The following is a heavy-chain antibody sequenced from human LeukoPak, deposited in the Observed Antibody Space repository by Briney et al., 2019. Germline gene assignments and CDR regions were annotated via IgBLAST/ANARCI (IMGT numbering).Heavy chain of an antibody. CDR1: AVSISSYY. CDR2: VYYSRST. Sequence: PSETLSLTCTVSAVSISSYYWGWLRQPPGKGLDWIGSVYYSRSTYYNPSLKSRVTISVDTSKNRFFLTLSPVTAAYTAVYYCARHLFLYFEVLGDAFDIWGEGTMVTVSS. D-gene: IGHD3-3*01. J-gene: IGHJ3*02. CDR3: ARHLFLYFEVLGDAFDI. V-gene: IGHV4-39*01.